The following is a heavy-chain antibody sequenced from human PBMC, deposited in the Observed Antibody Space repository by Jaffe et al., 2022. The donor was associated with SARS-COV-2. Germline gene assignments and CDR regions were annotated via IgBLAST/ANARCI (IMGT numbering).Heavy chain of an antibody. CDR3: ARSGPEIRTFGDYNYNYYMDV. J-gene: IGHJ6*03. CDR2: VNTNTGNP. Sequence: QVQLVQSESELKKPGASVKVSCKASGYTFTNFAINWVRQAPGQGPEWMGWVNTNTGNPSYVQGLKRRFLFSLDTSVNTAYLQINSLEPEDTAVYYCARSGPEIRTFGDYNYNYYMDVWGKGTTVTVSS. V-gene: IGHV7-4-1*02. CDR1: GYTFTNFA. D-gene: IGHD4-17*01.